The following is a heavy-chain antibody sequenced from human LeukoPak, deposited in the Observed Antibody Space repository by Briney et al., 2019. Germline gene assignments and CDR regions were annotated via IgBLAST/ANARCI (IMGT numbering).Heavy chain of an antibody. J-gene: IGHJ5*02. Sequence: ASVKVSCKASGYTFTSYDINWVRQATGQGLEWMGWMNPNSGNTGYAQKFQGRVTMTRNTSISTAYMELSSLRSEDTAVYYCARGGMARYYYDSSGYSFDPWAREPWSPSPQ. CDR3: ARGGMARYYYDSSGYSFDP. D-gene: IGHD3-22*01. V-gene: IGHV1-8*01. CDR2: MNPNSGNT. CDR1: GYTFTSYD.